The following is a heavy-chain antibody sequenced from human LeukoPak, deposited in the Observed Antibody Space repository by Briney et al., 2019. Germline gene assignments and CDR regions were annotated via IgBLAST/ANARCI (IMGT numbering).Heavy chain of an antibody. V-gene: IGHV1-69*13. Sequence: SVKVSCKASGGTFSSYAISWVRQAPGQGLEWMGGIIPIFGTANYAQKFQGRVTITADESTSTAYMELSSLRSEDTAVYYCARGRGYDSNFVYYYYMDVWGKGTTATVSS. CDR3: ARGRGYDSNFVYYYYMDV. CDR2: IIPIFGTA. D-gene: IGHD5-12*01. J-gene: IGHJ6*03. CDR1: GGTFSSYA.